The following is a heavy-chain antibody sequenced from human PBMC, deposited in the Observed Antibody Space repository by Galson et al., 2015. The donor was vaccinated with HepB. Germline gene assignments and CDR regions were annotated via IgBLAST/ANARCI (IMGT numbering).Heavy chain of an antibody. J-gene: IGHJ6*03. V-gene: IGHV1-2*06. CDR2: INPNSGGT. Sequence: SVKVSCKASGYTFTGYYMHWVRQAPGQGLEWMGRINPNSGGTNYAQKFQGRVTMTRDTSISTAYMELSRLRSDDTAVYYCARWRAYGDYDLDNGNYYYYMDVWGKGTTVTVSS. CDR3: ARWRAYGDYDLDNGNYYYYMDV. D-gene: IGHD4-17*01. CDR1: GYTFTGYY.